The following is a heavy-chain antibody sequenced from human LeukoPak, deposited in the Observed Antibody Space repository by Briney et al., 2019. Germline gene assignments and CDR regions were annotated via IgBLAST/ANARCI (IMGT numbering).Heavy chain of an antibody. CDR2: IYYSGST. CDR3: ARDPGQTNYDFWSGPGYYFDY. CDR1: GGSISSGGYY. V-gene: IGHV4-31*03. Sequence: SQTLSLTCTVSGGSISSGGYYWSWIRQHPGKGLEWIGYIYYSGSTYYNPSLKSRVTISVDTSKNQFSLKLSSVTAADTAVYYCARDPGQTNYDFWSGPGYYFDYWGQGTLVTVSS. D-gene: IGHD3-3*01. J-gene: IGHJ4*02.